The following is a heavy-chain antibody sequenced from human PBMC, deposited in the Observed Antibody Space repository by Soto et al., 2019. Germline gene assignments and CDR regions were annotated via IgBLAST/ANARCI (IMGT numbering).Heavy chain of an antibody. CDR2: TYYRSKWYN. D-gene: IGHD6-13*01. J-gene: IGHJ6*02. Sequence: SQTLSLTCVISGDSVSSNSAAWNWIRQSPSRGLEWLGRTYYRSKWYNDYAVSVKSRITINPDTSKNQFSLQLNSVTPEDTAVYYCASSHEVLAAAPREYYYYGMDVWGQGTTVTVS. CDR1: GDSVSSNSAA. CDR3: ASSHEVLAAAPREYYYYGMDV. V-gene: IGHV6-1*01.